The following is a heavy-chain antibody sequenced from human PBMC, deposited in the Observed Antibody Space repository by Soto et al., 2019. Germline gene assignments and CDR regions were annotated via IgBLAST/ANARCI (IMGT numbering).Heavy chain of an antibody. CDR3: ARVGYSSSPYGMDV. CDR2: INPNSGGT. CDR1: GYTFTGYY. Sequence: GASVKVSCKASGYTFTGYYMHCVRQAPGQGLEWMGWINPNSGGTNYAQKFQGRVTMTRDTSISTAYMELSRLRSDDTAVYYCARVGYSSSPYGMDVWGQGTTVTVSS. V-gene: IGHV1-2*02. D-gene: IGHD6-6*01. J-gene: IGHJ6*02.